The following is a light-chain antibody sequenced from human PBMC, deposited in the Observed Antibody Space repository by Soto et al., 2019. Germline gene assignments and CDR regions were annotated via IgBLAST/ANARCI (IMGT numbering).Light chain of an antibody. CDR3: QQYNTGPLMA. V-gene: IGKV3-15*01. Sequence: EIVMTQSPATLSVSPGERATLSCRASQSVSSNLAWYQQKPGQAPRLLIYGASTRATGIPARFSGSGSGTAFTLTISRLQAEDFAVYYCQQYNTGPLMAFGQRAKVEIK. CDR2: GAS. J-gene: IGKJ1*01. CDR1: QSVSSN.